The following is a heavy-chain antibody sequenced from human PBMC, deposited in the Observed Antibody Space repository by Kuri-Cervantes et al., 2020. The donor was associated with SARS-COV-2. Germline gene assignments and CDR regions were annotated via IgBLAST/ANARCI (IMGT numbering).Heavy chain of an antibody. D-gene: IGHD1-14*01. J-gene: IGHJ3*02. CDR1: GGSFSGYY. CDR3: ARKVEPEPTADDAFDI. Sequence: SETLSLTCAVYGGSFSGYYWSWIRQPPGKGLEWIGEINHSGSTNYNPSLKSRVTISVDTSKNQFSLKLSSVTAADTAVYYCARKVEPEPTADDAFDIWGQGTMVTVSS. V-gene: IGHV4-34*01. CDR2: INHSGST.